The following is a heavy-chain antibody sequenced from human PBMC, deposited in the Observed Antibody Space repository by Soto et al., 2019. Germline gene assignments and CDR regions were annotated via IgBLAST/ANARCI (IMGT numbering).Heavy chain of an antibody. Sequence: EVQLEESGGGLVKPGGSLRVSCAASGFTFNNAWMSWVRQAPVKGLEWVGRIKSKTDGGTTDYGAPVKGRFNISRDDSKNTLYLQMSSLKPEDTAVYYCTTDGPYILRFLGWSYYFDSWGQGTLVTVSS. CDR2: IKSKTDGGTT. CDR1: GFTFNNAW. CDR3: TTDGPYILRFLGWSYYFDS. D-gene: IGHD3-3*01. J-gene: IGHJ4*02. V-gene: IGHV3-15*07.